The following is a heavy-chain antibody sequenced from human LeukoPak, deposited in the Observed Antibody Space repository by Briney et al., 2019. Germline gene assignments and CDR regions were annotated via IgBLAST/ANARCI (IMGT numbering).Heavy chain of an antibody. CDR3: AKDRNGPCSGGSCYSPFDY. Sequence: GGSLRLSCAASGFTFSSYAMSWVRQAPGKGLEWVSAISGSGGSTYYADSVKGRFTISRDNSKNTLYLQMNSLRAEDTAVYYCAKDRNGPCSGGSCYSPFDYWGQGTLVTVSS. D-gene: IGHD2-15*01. CDR2: ISGSGGST. V-gene: IGHV3-23*01. J-gene: IGHJ4*02. CDR1: GFTFSSYA.